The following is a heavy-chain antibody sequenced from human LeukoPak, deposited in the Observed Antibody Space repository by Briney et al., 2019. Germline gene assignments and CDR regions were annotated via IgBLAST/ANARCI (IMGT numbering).Heavy chain of an antibody. CDR1: GGTFSSYA. V-gene: IGHV1-69*04. D-gene: IGHD3-22*01. CDR3: ARTNIVAAEDYYDSSGYSY. J-gene: IGHJ4*02. Sequence: SVKVSCKASGGTFSSYAISWVRQAPGQGLEWMGRIITILGIANYAQKFQGRVTITADKSTSTAYMELSSLRSEDTAVYYCARTNIVAAEDYYDSSGYSYWGQGTLVTVSS. CDR2: IITILGIA.